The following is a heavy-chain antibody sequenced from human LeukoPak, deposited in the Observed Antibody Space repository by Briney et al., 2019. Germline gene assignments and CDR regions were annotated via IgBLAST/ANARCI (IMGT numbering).Heavy chain of an antibody. J-gene: IGHJ5*02. CDR2: IYWDDDK. D-gene: IGHD2-2*01. CDR1: GFSLSTSGVG. Sequence: SGPTLVKPTQTLTLTCTFSGFSLSTSGVGVGWIRQPPGKALEWLALIYWDDDKRYSPSLKSRLTITKDTSKNQVVLTVTNMDPLNTAKYTCEKRRSNNNGNTRWFDPWAKEPLVTVS. CDR3: EKRRSNNNGNTRWFDP. V-gene: IGHV2-5*02.